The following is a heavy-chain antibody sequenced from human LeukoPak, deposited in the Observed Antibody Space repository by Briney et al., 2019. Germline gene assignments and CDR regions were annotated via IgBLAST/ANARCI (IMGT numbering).Heavy chain of an antibody. V-gene: IGHV4-39*01. Sequence: SETLSLTCTVSGGSISSSSYYWGWIRQPPGKGLEWIGSIYYSGSTYYNPSLKSRVTISVDTSKNQFSPKLSSVTAADTAVYYCARQWVDCSSTSCYLARFDPWGQGTLVTVSS. J-gene: IGHJ5*02. D-gene: IGHD2-2*01. CDR3: ARQWVDCSSTSCYLARFDP. CDR1: GGSISSSSYY. CDR2: IYYSGST.